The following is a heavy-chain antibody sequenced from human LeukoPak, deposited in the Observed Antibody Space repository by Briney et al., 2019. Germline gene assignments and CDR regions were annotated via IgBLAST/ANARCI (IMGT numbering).Heavy chain of an antibody. J-gene: IGHJ2*01. CDR2: ISSSSSTI. D-gene: IGHD2-15*01. Sequence: RGSLSLSCAASGFTFSSYTMNWVRQAPGKGLEWVSYISSSSSTIHYADSEKGRFTISRDNAKNSLYLQMNSLRDEDTAVYYCASPVRGGGSYFDLWGRGTLDTVSS. CDR3: ASPVRGGGSYFDL. V-gene: IGHV3-48*02. CDR1: GFTFSSYT.